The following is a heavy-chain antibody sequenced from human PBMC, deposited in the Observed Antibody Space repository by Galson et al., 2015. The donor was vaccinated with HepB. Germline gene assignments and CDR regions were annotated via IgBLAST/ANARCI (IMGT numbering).Heavy chain of an antibody. Sequence: GQGLEWMGWISAYNGNTNYAQKLQGRVTMTTDTSTSTAYMELRSLRSDDTAVYYCARGYCSGGSCYVWYFDLWGRGTLVTVSS. CDR3: ARGYCSGGSCYVWYFDL. J-gene: IGHJ2*01. D-gene: IGHD2-15*01. CDR2: ISAYNGNT. V-gene: IGHV1-18*01.